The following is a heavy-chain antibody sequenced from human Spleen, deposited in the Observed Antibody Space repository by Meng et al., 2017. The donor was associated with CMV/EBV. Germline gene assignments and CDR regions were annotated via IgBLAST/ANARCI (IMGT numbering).Heavy chain of an antibody. V-gene: IGHV4-61*01. Sequence: SETLSLTCTVSGGSVSSGSYYWSWIRQPPGKGLEWIGYIYYSGSTNYNPSLKSRVTILVDTSKNQFSLRLSSVTAADTAVYYCARERPPSWTDGYYYYGMDVWGQGTTVTVSS. J-gene: IGHJ6*02. CDR2: IYYSGST. CDR1: GGSVSSGSYY. CDR3: ARERPPSWTDGYYYYGMDV. D-gene: IGHD6-13*01.